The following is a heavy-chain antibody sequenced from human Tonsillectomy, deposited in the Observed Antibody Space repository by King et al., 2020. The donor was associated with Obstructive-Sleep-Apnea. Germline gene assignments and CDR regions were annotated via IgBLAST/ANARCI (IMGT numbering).Heavy chain of an antibody. V-gene: IGHV3-30-3*01. CDR3: ARLRVAAGDFPL. D-gene: IGHD2-15*01. J-gene: IGHJ2*01. CDR1: GITFNNYA. Sequence: VQLVESGGGVVQPGTSLRLSCEAYGITFNNYALHWVRQAPGRGPEWVAGISRDGINKEYADAVKGRFTISRNNSKNTLYLQLNSLRAEDSAVYYCARLRVAAGDFPLWGRGTLLAVSS. CDR2: ISRDGINK.